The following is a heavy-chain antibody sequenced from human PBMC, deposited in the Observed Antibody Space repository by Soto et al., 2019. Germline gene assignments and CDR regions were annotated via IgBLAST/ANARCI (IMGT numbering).Heavy chain of an antibody. CDR1: GFTFSSYA. Sequence: PGGSLRLSCAASGFTFSSYAMSWVRQAPGKGLEWVSAISGSGGSTYYADSVKGRFTISRDNSKNTLYLQMNSLRAEDTAVYYCAKDLGRGLDGSGDYYVCYYYGMGVWGQGTTVTVSS. CDR3: AKDLGRGLDGSGDYYVCYYYGMGV. D-gene: IGHD3-22*01. CDR2: ISGSGGST. J-gene: IGHJ6*02. V-gene: IGHV3-23*01.